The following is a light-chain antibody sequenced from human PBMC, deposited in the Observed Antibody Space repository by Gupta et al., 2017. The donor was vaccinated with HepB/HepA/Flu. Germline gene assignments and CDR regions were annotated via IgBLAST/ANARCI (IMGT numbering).Light chain of an antibody. CDR1: QSVNRN. J-gene: IGKJ4*01. Sequence: IVLTQSPANLSFSRGERATLSCRASQSVNRNLAWYQQKPGQAPRLLIYDASNRATGIPARFSGSGSGTDFTLTISSLEPEDFAVYYCQHRSNWPLTFGGGTKVEIK. CDR3: QHRSNWPLT. CDR2: DAS. V-gene: IGKV3-11*01.